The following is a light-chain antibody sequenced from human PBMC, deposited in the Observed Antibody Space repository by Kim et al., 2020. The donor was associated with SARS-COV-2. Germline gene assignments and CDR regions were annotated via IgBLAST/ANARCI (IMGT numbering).Light chain of an antibody. CDR2: AAY. Sequence: LSAGGNATLSCRARWSVDSKYLAWEQQKPGKGPSLVISAAYNRATGIPDRFSGSVSGTDFTITITRLEPEDFVLYYCQQYGTSPVAFGRETKLEI. J-gene: IGKJ2*01. V-gene: IGKV3-20*01. CDR1: WSVDSKY. CDR3: QQYGTSPVA.